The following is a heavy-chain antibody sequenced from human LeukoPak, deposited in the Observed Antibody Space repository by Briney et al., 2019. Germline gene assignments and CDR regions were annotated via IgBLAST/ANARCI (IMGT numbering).Heavy chain of an antibody. V-gene: IGHV1-69*13. CDR1: GGTFSSYA. CDR2: IIPIFGTP. J-gene: IGHJ4*02. CDR3: ARVLRIQLEFYFDY. Sequence: SVKVSCKASGGTFSSYAISWVRQAPGQGLEWMGGIIPIFGTPHYAQKFQGRVTITADESTSTAYMELSSLRSEDTAVYYCARVLRIQLEFYFDYWGQGTLVAVSS. D-gene: IGHD1-1*01.